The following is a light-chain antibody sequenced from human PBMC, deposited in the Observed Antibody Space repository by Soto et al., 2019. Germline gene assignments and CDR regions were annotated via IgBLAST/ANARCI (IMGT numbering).Light chain of an antibody. V-gene: IGKV3-15*01. CDR2: GAS. CDR1: QSVSSY. J-gene: IGKJ1*01. CDR3: QHYNNWPRT. Sequence: EIVMTQSPATLSVSPGERATLSCRASQSVSSYLAWYQQKPGQAPMLLIYGASTRPTGIPASFSGSGSGTEFTLTISSLQSENFAVYYCQHYNNWPRTFGQGTKVEIK.